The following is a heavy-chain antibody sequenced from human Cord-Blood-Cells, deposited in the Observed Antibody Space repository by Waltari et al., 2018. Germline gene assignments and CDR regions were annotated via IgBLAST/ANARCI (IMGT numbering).Heavy chain of an antibody. CDR3: ARGEGLQYPYYFDY. J-gene: IGHJ4*02. CDR2: IYHSGST. D-gene: IGHD4-4*01. V-gene: IGHV4-38-2*01. Sequence: QVQLQESGPGLVKPSETLSLTCAVSGYSISSGYYWGWIRQPPGKGLEWIGSIYHSGSTYYTPSLKSRVTISVDTSKNQFSLKLSSVTAADTAVYYCARGEGLQYPYYFDYWGQGTLVTVSS. CDR1: GYSISSGYY.